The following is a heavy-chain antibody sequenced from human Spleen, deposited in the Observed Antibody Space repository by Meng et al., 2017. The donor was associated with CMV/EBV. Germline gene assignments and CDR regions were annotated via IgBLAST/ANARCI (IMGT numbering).Heavy chain of an antibody. CDR2: INPNSDDT. CDR1: GGTFSDYA. CDR3: ARDRPPLFYDDSSGFDY. J-gene: IGHJ4*02. V-gene: IGHV1-2*02. Sequence: ASVKVSCKASGGTFSDYAISWVRQAPGQGLEWMGWINPNSDDTKYAKKFQGRVTLTRDTSISTAYMELIRLRYDDTAVYYCARDRPPLFYDDSSGFDYWGQGTLVTVSS. D-gene: IGHD3-22*01.